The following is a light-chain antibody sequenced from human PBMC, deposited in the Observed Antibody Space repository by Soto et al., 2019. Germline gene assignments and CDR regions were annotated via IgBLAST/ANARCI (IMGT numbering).Light chain of an antibody. J-gene: IGLJ3*02. Sequence: QSVLTQPPSVSAAPGQKVTISCSGSSSNIENNFVSWYQQIPGTAPKLLICDDNKRPSGIPDRFSGSKSGTSATLGITGLQTGDEADYYCATWDTSLIAGVFGGGTKLTVL. CDR3: ATWDTSLIAGV. CDR1: SSNIENNF. V-gene: IGLV1-51*01. CDR2: DDN.